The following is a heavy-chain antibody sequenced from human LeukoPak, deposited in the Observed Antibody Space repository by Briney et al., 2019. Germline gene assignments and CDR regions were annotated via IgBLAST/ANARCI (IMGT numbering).Heavy chain of an antibody. CDR1: GFSHSTSGMR. Sequence: SGPALVKPTQTLTLTCTFSGFSHSTSGMRVSWIRQPPGKALEWLARIDWDDDKFYSTSLKTRLTISKDTSKNQVVLTMTNMDPVDTATYYCARIPPQVAHFDYWGQGTLVTVSS. CDR2: IDWDDDK. CDR3: ARIPPQVAHFDY. D-gene: IGHD2-15*01. J-gene: IGHJ4*02. V-gene: IGHV2-70*04.